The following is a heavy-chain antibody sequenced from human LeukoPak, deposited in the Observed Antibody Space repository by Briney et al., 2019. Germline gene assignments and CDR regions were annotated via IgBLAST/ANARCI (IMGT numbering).Heavy chain of an antibody. V-gene: IGHV3-64*04. CDR1: GFVFSIYT. CDR2: ISGSGNGGSI. D-gene: IGHD6-19*01. J-gene: IGHJ4*02. CDR3: ARGTAVTGFDY. Sequence: PGGSLRLSCSASGFVFSIYTMYWVRQAPGKGPEYVSTISGSGNGGSIYYADSVKGRFTISRDNAQNSLYLQMNSLRVEDTAVYYCARGTAVTGFDYWGQGTLVTVSS.